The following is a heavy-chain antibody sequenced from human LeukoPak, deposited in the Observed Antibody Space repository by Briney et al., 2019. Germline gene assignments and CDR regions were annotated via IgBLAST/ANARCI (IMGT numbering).Heavy chain of an antibody. CDR3: ARGGSGGTRDATFDL. CDR2: ISSTSSPI. J-gene: IGHJ3*01. D-gene: IGHD2-15*01. V-gene: IGHV3-21*06. CDR1: GFTFSRYS. Sequence: SGGSLRLSCADSGFTFSRYSMNWVRQAPGKGLEWVSSISSTSSPIFYADSVKGRFTISRDNAKNSLYLQMNSLRAEDTAVYYCARGGSGGTRDATFDLWGQGTMVTVSS.